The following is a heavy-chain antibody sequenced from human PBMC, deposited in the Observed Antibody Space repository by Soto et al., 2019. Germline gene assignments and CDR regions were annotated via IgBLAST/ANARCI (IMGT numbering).Heavy chain of an antibody. Sequence: EVQLLESGGGLVQPGGSLRLSCAASGFTFSSYAMSWVRQAPGKGLEWVSAISGSGGSTYYADSVKGRFTISRDNSKNTLYLQMNSLRAEDTAVYYCAKDSTMFGGPPPNDWFDPCGQGTLVTVSS. CDR2: ISGSGGST. CDR3: AKDSTMFGGPPPNDWFDP. D-gene: IGHD3-3*01. V-gene: IGHV3-23*01. J-gene: IGHJ5*02. CDR1: GFTFSSYA.